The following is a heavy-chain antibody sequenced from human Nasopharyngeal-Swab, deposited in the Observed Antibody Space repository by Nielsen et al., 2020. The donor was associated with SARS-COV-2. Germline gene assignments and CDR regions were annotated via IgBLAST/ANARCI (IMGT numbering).Heavy chain of an antibody. CDR2: ISGSGGST. J-gene: IGHJ4*02. CDR1: GFTFSSYA. Sequence: GESLKISCAASGFTFSSYAMSWVRQAPGKGLEWVSTISGSGGSTYYADSVKGRFTISRDNSKNTLYLQMSSLRAEDTAVYYCANRMPTVGATRYYCLDSWGQGTLVTVSS. V-gene: IGHV3-23*01. D-gene: IGHD1-26*01. CDR3: ANRMPTVGATRYYCLDS.